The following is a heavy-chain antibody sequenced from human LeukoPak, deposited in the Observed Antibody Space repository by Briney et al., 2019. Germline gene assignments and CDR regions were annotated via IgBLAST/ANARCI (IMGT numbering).Heavy chain of an antibody. D-gene: IGHD6-19*01. Sequence: GGSLRLSCAASGFTFDDYAMHWVRQAPGKGLEWVSGISWNSGSIGYADSVKGRFTISRDNAKNSLYLQMNSLRAEDTALYYCAKGVAVADTYYFDYWGQGTLVTVSS. CDR2: ISWNSGSI. CDR1: GFTFDDYA. V-gene: IGHV3-9*01. CDR3: AKGVAVADTYYFDY. J-gene: IGHJ4*02.